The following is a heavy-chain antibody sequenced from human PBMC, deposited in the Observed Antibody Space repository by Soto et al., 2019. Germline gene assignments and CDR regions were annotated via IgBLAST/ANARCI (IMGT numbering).Heavy chain of an antibody. CDR2: IYYSGST. J-gene: IGHJ6*02. V-gene: IGHV4-30-4*01. CDR1: RGSISSGDYY. D-gene: IGHD6-19*01. Sequence: SETLSLTCTVSRGSISSGDYYWSWIRQPPGKGLEWIGYIYYSGSTYYNPSLKSRVTISIDMSKNQFSLKLSSVTAADTAVYFCARGPTSYPVDYYYGMDVWGQGTTVTV. CDR3: ARGPTSYPVDYYYGMDV.